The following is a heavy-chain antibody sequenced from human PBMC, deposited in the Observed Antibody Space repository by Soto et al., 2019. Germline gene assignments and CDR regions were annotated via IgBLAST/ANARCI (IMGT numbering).Heavy chain of an antibody. CDR1: GFTFSSYA. CDR2: ISGSGGST. D-gene: IGHD3-22*01. V-gene: IGHV3-23*01. Sequence: EVQLLESGGGLVQPGGSLRLSCAASGFTFSSYAMSWVRQAPGKGLEWVSAISGSGGSTYYADSVKGRFTISRDNSKNTLYLQMNSLRAEDTAVYYCAKVSTLYDDSSGYTPKLFDYWGQGTLVTVSS. CDR3: AKVSTLYDDSSGYTPKLFDY. J-gene: IGHJ4*02.